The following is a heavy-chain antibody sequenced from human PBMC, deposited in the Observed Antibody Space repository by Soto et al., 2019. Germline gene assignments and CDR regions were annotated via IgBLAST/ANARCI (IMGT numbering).Heavy chain of an antibody. CDR2: INWNGDST. D-gene: IGHD6-19*01. Sequence: EVHLVESGGGVVQPGGSLRLSCAASGFTFDDNGMNWVRQAPGKGLEWVSGINWNGDSTGYIDSVKGRFTISRDNAKNYLYMQMNSLSAEDTALYYCGRDRYRELGVAGSLDYWGQGTLV. J-gene: IGHJ4*02. CDR3: GRDRYRELGVAGSLDY. CDR1: GFTFDDNG. V-gene: IGHV3-20*04.